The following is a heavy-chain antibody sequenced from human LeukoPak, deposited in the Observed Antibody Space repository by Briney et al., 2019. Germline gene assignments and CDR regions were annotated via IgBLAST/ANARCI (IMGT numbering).Heavy chain of an antibody. CDR3: ARRWRGYFDY. D-gene: IGHD3-3*01. V-gene: IGHV4-59*08. CDR1: GGSISGYH. Sequence: SETLSLTCTVTGGSISGYHWNWIRQSPGKGLEWIANIYYTGIADYNPSLKSRVTISVDTSKNQFSLKLSSVTAADTAVYYCARRWRGYFDYWGQGTLVTVSS. J-gene: IGHJ4*02. CDR2: IYYTGIA.